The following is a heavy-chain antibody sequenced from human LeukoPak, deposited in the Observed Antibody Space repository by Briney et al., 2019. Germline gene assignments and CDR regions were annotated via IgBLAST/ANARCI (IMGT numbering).Heavy chain of an antibody. V-gene: IGHV3-15*04. CDR2: IESKTDGGTT. Sequence: SGGSLRLSCAAPGFTFSNAWMSWVRQAPGKGLEWVGRIESKTDGGTTDYAAPVKGRFTISRDDSKNTLYLQMNSLKTEDTAVYYCTTYPGDYWGQGTLVTVSS. CDR1: GFTFSNAW. CDR3: TTYPGDY. J-gene: IGHJ4*02. D-gene: IGHD3-16*02.